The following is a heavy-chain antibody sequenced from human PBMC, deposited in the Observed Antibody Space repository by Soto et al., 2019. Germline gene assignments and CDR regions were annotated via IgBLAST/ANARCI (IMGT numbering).Heavy chain of an antibody. J-gene: IGHJ4*02. CDR2: INHSGST. V-gene: IGHV4-34*01. D-gene: IGHD3-10*01. CDR1: GGSFSGYY. Sequence: QVQLQQWGAGLLKPSETLSLTCAVYGGSFSGYYWTWIRQPPGTGLEWIGEINHSGSTNYNPSLKRQLNISVAPSKNQVYLKLTPVTAADQAVYYCAREKITDLFDYWGQGTVVTVSA. CDR3: AREKITDLFDY.